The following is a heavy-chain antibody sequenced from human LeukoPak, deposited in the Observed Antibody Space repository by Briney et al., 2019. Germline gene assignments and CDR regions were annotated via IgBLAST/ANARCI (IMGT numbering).Heavy chain of an antibody. CDR3: ARHFGTGDNFDY. CDR2: MHPNSDDT. Sequence: ASVKVSCKASGYTFTNNDIHWVRQATGQGLEWMGWMHPNSDDTGYAQKFQGRVTMTRNTSISTAYMELSSLRPEDTAVYYCARHFGTGDNFDYWGQGTLLTVSS. V-gene: IGHV1-8*01. J-gene: IGHJ4*02. CDR1: GYTFTNND. D-gene: IGHD1-1*01.